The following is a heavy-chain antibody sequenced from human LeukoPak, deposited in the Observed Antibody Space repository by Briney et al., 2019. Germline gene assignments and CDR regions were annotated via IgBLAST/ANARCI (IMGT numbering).Heavy chain of an antibody. Sequence: ASVKVSCKASGYTFSDYGISWVRQAPGQGLEWMGWISAFNGNTIYAQKFQGRLTVTTDTSTSTAYMDLRSLRSDDTVVYYCARVKDSSWSNYYGMDVWGQGTTVTVSS. J-gene: IGHJ6*02. CDR1: GYTFSDYG. CDR3: ARVKDSSWSNYYGMDV. CDR2: ISAFNGNT. D-gene: IGHD4-11*01. V-gene: IGHV1-18*01.